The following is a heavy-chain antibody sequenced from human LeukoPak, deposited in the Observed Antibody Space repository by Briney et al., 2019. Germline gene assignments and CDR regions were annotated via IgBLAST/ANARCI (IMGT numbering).Heavy chain of an antibody. Sequence: GGSLRLSCAASGFTFSSYSMNWVRQAPGKGLEWVSSISSSSSYIYYADSVKGRLTISRDNAKNTLYLQMNSLRAEDTAVYYCARESYDSSGYYYGGGFDYWGQGTLVTVSS. CDR1: GFTFSSYS. D-gene: IGHD3-22*01. CDR3: ARESYDSSGYYYGGGFDY. J-gene: IGHJ4*02. CDR2: ISSSSSYI. V-gene: IGHV3-21*01.